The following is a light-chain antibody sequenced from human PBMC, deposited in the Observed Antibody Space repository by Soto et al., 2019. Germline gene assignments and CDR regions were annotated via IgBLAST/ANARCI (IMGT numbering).Light chain of an antibody. V-gene: IGKV1-12*01. J-gene: IGKJ4*01. CDR3: QQGNSFPPLT. Sequence: DIQMTQSPFSVSAFVGDRVTITCRASQGISNWLAWYQQKPGRAPKLLIYGASTLQSGVPSRFSGSGSGTYFTLTISGLQPEAFATYFCQQGNSFPPLTFGGGTRVELK. CDR2: GAS. CDR1: QGISNW.